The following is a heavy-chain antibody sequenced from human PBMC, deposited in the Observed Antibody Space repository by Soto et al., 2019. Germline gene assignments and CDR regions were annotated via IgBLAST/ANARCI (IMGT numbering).Heavy chain of an antibody. J-gene: IGHJ6*02. CDR3: ARDRVLLFGEVDYYYGMDV. V-gene: IGHV1-2*04. D-gene: IGHD3-10*01. CDR1: GYTFTGYY. Sequence: ASVKVSCKASGYTFTGYYMHWVRQAPGQGLEWMGWINPNSGGTNYAQKFQGWVTMTRDTSISTAYMELSRLRSDDTAVYYCARDRVLLFGEVDYYYGMDVWGQGTTVTVSS. CDR2: INPNSGGT.